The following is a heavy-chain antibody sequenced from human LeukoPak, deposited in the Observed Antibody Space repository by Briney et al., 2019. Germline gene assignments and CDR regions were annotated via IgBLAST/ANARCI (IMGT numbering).Heavy chain of an antibody. CDR2: ICYSGST. CDR1: GGSISSYY. D-gene: IGHD5-24*01. Sequence: SETLSLTCTVSGGSISSYYWSWIRQPPGKGLEWIGYICYSGSTNYNPSLKSRVTISVDTSKNQFSLKLSSVTAADTAVYYCARAQDGYNPGIYYYGMDVWGQGTTVTVSS. J-gene: IGHJ6*02. CDR3: ARAQDGYNPGIYYYGMDV. V-gene: IGHV4-59*08.